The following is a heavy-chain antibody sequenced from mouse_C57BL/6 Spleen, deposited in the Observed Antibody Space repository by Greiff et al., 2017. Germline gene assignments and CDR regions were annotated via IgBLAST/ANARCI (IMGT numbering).Heavy chain of an antibody. J-gene: IGHJ3*01. CDR3: AMGFAY. Sequence: VQLQQPGAELVKPGASVKVSCKASGYTFTRYWMHWVKQRPGQGLEWIGRIHPSDSDTNYNQKFKGTATLTVDQSASTAYMQPSSLTSEDSAVYYCAMGFAYWGQGTLVTVSA. CDR2: IHPSDSDT. CDR1: GYTFTRYW. V-gene: IGHV1-74*01.